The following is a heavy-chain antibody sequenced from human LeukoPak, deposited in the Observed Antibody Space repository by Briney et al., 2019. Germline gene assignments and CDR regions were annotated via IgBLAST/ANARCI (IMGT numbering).Heavy chain of an antibody. CDR3: AKANWGDYHFDS. CDR1: GFRFDDYA. V-gene: IGHV3-9*03. J-gene: IGHJ4*02. CDR2: ISLNSGII. Sequence: PGGSLRLSCAASGFRFDDYAMHWVRQGPGKGLEWVSSISLNSGIIRYADSVKGRFTISRDNAKNSLYLQMNSLRADDMALYYCAKANWGDYHFDSWGQGTLVTVSS. D-gene: IGHD4-17*01.